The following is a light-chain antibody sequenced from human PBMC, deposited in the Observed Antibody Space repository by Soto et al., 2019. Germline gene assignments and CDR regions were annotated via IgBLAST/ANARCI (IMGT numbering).Light chain of an antibody. J-gene: IGKJ2*02. CDR3: QQYGTTPGT. CDR1: QSVRSNF. CDR2: AAS. V-gene: IGKV3-20*01. Sequence: EIVLTQSPGTLSLSPGERATLFCRASQSVRSNFLAWYQHKPGQAPMLLISAASSRATGIPDRFSGSGSGTDFTLTISRLEPEDFALYSCQQYGTTPGTFGQGTKLEIK.